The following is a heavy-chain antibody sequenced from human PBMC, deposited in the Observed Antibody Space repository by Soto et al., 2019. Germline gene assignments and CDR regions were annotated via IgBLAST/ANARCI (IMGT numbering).Heavy chain of an antibody. J-gene: IGHJ4*02. CDR3: ARGDGSESYYGYYFDY. CDR2: IIPIFGTA. Sequence: QVQLVQSGAEVKKPGSSVKVSCKASGGTFSSYAISWVRQAPGQGLEWMGGIIPIFGTANYAQKFQGRVTITADESTSTAYMGMSSLRTEDTAVYYCARGDGSESYYGYYFDYWGQGTLVTVSS. D-gene: IGHD3-10*01. CDR1: GGTFSSYA. V-gene: IGHV1-69*12.